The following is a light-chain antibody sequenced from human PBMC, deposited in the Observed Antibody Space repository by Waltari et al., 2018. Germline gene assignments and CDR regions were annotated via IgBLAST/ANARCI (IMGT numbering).Light chain of an antibody. Sequence: DIQMTQSPSSLSASVGDRVTLTCRTNQGISYSIAWYQQRQGKAPRLLLYRTSTRHSGVPSRFSGDGSGTNYTLTINSLQPEDAATYFCHQYYERQHFFGQGT. CDR1: QGISYS. CDR2: RTS. J-gene: IGKJ2*01. V-gene: IGKV1-NL1*01. CDR3: HQYYERQHF.